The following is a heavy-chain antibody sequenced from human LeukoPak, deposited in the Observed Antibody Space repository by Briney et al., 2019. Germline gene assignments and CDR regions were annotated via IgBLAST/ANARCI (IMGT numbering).Heavy chain of an antibody. D-gene: IGHD5-18*01. CDR1: GYTFTGYY. V-gene: IGHV1-2*02. CDR2: INPNSGGT. Sequence: EASVKVSCKASGYTFTGYYMHWVRQAPGQGLEWMGWINPNSGGTNYAQKFQGRVTMTRDTSISTAYMELSRLRSDDTAVYYCARVILNSYGTNFDYWGQGTLVTVSS. J-gene: IGHJ4*02. CDR3: ARVILNSYGTNFDY.